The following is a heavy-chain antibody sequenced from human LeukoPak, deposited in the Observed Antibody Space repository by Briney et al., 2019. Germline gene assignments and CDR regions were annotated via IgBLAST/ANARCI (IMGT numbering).Heavy chain of an antibody. V-gene: IGHV3-23*01. CDR3: ARTYYYDSSGSYYFDY. D-gene: IGHD3-22*01. CDR2: ISGSGGST. Sequence: GGSLRLSCAASGFTFSSYAMSWVRQAPGKGLEWVSGISGSGGSTYYADSVKGPFTISRDNSKNTLYLQMSSLRAEDTALYYCARTYYYDSSGSYYFDYWGQGTLVTVSS. J-gene: IGHJ4*02. CDR1: GFTFSSYA.